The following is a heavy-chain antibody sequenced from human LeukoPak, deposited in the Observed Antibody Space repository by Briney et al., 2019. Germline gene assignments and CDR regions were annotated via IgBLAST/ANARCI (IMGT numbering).Heavy chain of an antibody. CDR1: GYTLTGLS. J-gene: IGHJ4*01. V-gene: IGHV1-24*01. CDR3: APDRVY. CDR2: VDPEAAET. Sequence: ASVPVPCKVSGYTLTGLSMHWVRQAPGKGLEWMGGVDPEAAETAYAQKFQGRVTMTEDTSTDTAYMELSSLRSEDTAVYYWAPDRVYWGPLSLITVSS.